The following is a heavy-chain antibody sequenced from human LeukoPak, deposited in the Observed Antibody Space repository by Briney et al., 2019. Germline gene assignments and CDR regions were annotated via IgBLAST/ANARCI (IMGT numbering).Heavy chain of an antibody. D-gene: IGHD6-13*01. CDR2: INHSGST. V-gene: IGHV4-34*01. Sequence: PSETLSLTCAVYGGSFSGYYWSWIRQPPGKGLEWIGEINHSGSTNYNPSLKSRVTISVDTSKNQFSLQLSSVTAADTAVYYCARGVAAGLDYWGQGTLVTVSS. CDR3: ARGVAAGLDY. CDR1: GGSFSGYY. J-gene: IGHJ4*02.